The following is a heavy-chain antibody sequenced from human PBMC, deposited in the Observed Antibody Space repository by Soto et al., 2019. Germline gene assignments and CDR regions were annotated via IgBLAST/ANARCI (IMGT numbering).Heavy chain of an antibody. V-gene: IGHV1-69*04. CDR2: IIPILGIA. J-gene: IGHJ6*02. CDR1: GGSFSSYT. D-gene: IGHD5-18*01. Sequence: SVKVSCKASGGSFSSYTISWVRQAPGQGLEWMGRIIPILGIANYAQKFQGRVTITADKSTSTAYMELSSLRSEDTAVYYCARDLNTAMVTLYYYYYGMDVWGQGTTVTV. CDR3: ARDLNTAMVTLYYYYYGMDV.